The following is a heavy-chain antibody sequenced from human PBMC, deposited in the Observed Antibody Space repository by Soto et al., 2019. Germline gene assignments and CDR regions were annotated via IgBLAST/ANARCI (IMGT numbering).Heavy chain of an antibody. CDR3: ARMDSSALGIDY. V-gene: IGHV5-51*01. J-gene: IGHJ4*02. D-gene: IGHD3-22*01. CDR2: IYPGDSDT. CDR1: GYSFTINW. Sequence: GESLKISCKGSGYSFTINWIGWVRQMPGKGLEWMGIIYPGDSDTRYSPPFQGQVTISADKSISTAYLQWSRLKASDSAMYYCARMDSSALGIDYWGQGTLVTV.